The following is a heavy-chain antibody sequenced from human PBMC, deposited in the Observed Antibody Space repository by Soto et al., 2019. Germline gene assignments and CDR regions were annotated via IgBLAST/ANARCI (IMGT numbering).Heavy chain of an antibody. CDR3: ARRPQIVGVVAAIYYYGMDV. D-gene: IGHD2-15*01. CDR1: GGSISSSNW. Sequence: QVQLQESGPGLVKPSGTLSLTCAVSGGSISSSNWWRWVRQPPGKGLEWIGEIYHSGSTNYNPSLKSRSNISIDKSKNQLSLKLGSVTAEDTAVYYCARRPQIVGVVAAIYYYGMDVWGQGTTVTASS. J-gene: IGHJ6*02. V-gene: IGHV4-4*02. CDR2: IYHSGST.